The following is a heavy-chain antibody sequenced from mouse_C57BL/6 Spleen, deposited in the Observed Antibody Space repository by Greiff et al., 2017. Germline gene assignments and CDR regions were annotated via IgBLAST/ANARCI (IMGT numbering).Heavy chain of an antibody. V-gene: IGHV2-4*01. J-gene: IGHJ1*03. Sequence: VQLQESGPGLVQPSQSLSITCTVSGFSLTSYGVHWVRQPPGKGLEWLGVIWSGGSTDYNAAFISRLSISKDNSKSQVFFKMNSLQADDTAIYYCAKGNWDWYFDVWGTGTTVTVSS. D-gene: IGHD4-1*01. CDR2: IWSGGST. CDR1: GFSLTSYG. CDR3: AKGNWDWYFDV.